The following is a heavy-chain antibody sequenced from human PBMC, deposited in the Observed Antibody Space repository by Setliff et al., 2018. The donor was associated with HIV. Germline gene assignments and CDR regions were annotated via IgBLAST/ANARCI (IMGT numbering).Heavy chain of an antibody. CDR1: GGSISTYY. Sequence: PSETLSLTCTVSGGSISTYYWSWIRQPPGKGLEWIGSIYFTGNTYYNPSLKSRATVSVDTSKNQFSLKLTSVTAADTAVYYCSALGDPRFLFNGIDVWGPGTSVTVSS. CDR3: SALGDPRFLFNGIDV. V-gene: IGHV4-59*04. D-gene: IGHD3-3*01. CDR2: IYFTGNT. J-gene: IGHJ6*02.